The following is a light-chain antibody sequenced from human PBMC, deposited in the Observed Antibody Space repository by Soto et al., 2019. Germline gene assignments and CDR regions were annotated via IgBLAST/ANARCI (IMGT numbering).Light chain of an antibody. CDR1: QGIGNY. CDR3: QTYYTAPET. CDR2: GAA. V-gene: IGKV1-27*01. Sequence: DIQMTQSPSSLSASVGDRVTISCRASQGIGNYLAWYQQKQGKVPKNHIYGAATLQSRVPPRFSGSDSRTDFTLTIRSLQPEDVATYYCQTYYTAPETLGRGTKGELK. J-gene: IGKJ1*01.